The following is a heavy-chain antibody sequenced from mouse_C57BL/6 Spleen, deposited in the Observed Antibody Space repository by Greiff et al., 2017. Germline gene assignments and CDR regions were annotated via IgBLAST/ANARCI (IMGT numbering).Heavy chain of an antibody. D-gene: IGHD2-2*01. CDR3: AKGSTMVTNAWFAY. CDR2: ISDGGSYT. V-gene: IGHV5-4*01. J-gene: IGHJ3*01. CDR1: GFTFSSYA. Sequence: EVQRVESGGGLVKPGGSLKLSCAASGFTFSSYAMSWVRQTPEKRLEWVATISDGGSYTYYPDNVKGRFTISRDNAKNNLYLQMSHLKSEDTAMYYCAKGSTMVTNAWFAYWGQGTLVTVSA.